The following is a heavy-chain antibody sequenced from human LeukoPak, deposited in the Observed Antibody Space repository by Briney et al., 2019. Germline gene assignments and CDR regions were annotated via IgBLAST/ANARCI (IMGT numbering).Heavy chain of an antibody. V-gene: IGHV1-46*01. Sequence: ASVKVSCKASGYTFTNNYMHWVRQAPGQGLEWMGIINPSGDNTWYAQKFQGRVTLTRDMATSTDYMEVSSLRSEDTAVYYCARDNSLGDSAWWFDPWGQGTLVAVSS. J-gene: IGHJ5*02. CDR3: ARDNSLGDSAWWFDP. CDR1: GYTFTNNY. CDR2: INPSGDNT. D-gene: IGHD5-12*01.